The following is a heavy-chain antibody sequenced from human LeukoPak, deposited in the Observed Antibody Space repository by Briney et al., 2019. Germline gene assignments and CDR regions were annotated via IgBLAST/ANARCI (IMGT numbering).Heavy chain of an antibody. CDR2: FDPEDGET. V-gene: IGHV1-24*01. D-gene: IGHD5-24*01. Sequence: ASVKVSCKVSAYTLTELSMHWVRQAPGKGLEWMGGFDPEDGETTYAQKFQGRVTMTEDTSTDTAYMELSSLRSEDTAVYYCATDLISMATCFDYWGQGTLVTVSS. CDR1: AYTLTELS. CDR3: ATDLISMATCFDY. J-gene: IGHJ4*02.